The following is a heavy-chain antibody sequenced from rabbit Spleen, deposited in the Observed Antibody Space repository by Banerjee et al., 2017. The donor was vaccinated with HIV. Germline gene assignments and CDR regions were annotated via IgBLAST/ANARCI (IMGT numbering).Heavy chain of an antibody. CDR1: GFSFSSRYY. CDR2: INAATGKP. Sequence: QSLEESGGDLVKPGASLTLTCTASGFSFSSRYYMCWVRQAPGKGLEWIACINAATGKPVYATWASGRFTISKTSSTTVTLQMTSLTAADTATYFCARDTSSSFSSYGMDLWG. CDR3: ARDTSSSFSSYGMDL. V-gene: IGHV1S40*01. J-gene: IGHJ6*01. D-gene: IGHD1-1*01.